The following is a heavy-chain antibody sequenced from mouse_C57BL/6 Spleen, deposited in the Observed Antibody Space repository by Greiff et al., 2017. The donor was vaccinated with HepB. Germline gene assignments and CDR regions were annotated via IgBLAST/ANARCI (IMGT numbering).Heavy chain of an antibody. CDR1: GYTFTSYT. CDR3: ARGDGVTSAMDY. CDR2: INPSSGYT. Sequence: VQLQESGAELARPGASVKMSCKASGYTFTSYTMHWVKQRPGQGLEWIGYINPSSGYTKYNQKFKDKATLTADKSSSTAYMQLSSLTSEDSAVYDCARGDGVTSAMDYWGQGTSVTAPS. V-gene: IGHV1-4*01. J-gene: IGHJ4*01. D-gene: IGHD2-2*01.